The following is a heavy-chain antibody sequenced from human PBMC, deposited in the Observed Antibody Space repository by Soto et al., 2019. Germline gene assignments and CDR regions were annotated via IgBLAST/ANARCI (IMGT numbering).Heavy chain of an antibody. D-gene: IGHD3-10*01. CDR2: IKSKTDGGTT. J-gene: IGHJ4*02. CDR3: TTGRMGRGADFDY. Sequence: EVQLVESGGGLVKPGGSLRLSCAASGFTFSNAWMNWVRQAPGKGLEWVGRIKSKTDGGTTDYAAPVKGRFTMSRDDSKITLYRQMDSLKTEDTAVYYCTTGRMGRGADFDYWGQGTLVTVSS. V-gene: IGHV3-15*07. CDR1: GFTFSNAW.